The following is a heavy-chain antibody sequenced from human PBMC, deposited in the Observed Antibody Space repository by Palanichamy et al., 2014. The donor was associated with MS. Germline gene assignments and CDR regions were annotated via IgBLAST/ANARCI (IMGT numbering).Heavy chain of an antibody. J-gene: IGHJ3*02. CDR3: ARMALWFGPSHLAFDI. Sequence: QVQLQQWGGRTVEAFRRPCPSPALSMVGPSVVTTGAGSASPQEGLEWIGEINHSGSTNYNPSLKSRVTISVDTSKNQFSLKLSSVTAADTAVYYCARMALWFGPSHLAFDIWGQGTMVTVSS. V-gene: IGHV4-34*01. D-gene: IGHD3-10*01. CDR2: INHSGST. CDR1: VGPSVVTT.